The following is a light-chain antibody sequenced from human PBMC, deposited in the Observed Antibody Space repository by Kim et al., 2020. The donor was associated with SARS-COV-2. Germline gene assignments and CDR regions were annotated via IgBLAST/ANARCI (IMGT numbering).Light chain of an antibody. Sequence: QSALTQPASVSGSPGQSITISCTGTSSDVGSYNLVSWYQQHLGKAPKLMIYEGSKRPSGVSNRFSGSKSGNTASLTISGLQAEDEADYYCCSYAGSSTVVFGGGTKVTVL. V-gene: IGLV2-23*01. CDR1: SSDVGSYNL. CDR2: EGS. J-gene: IGLJ2*01. CDR3: CSYAGSSTVV.